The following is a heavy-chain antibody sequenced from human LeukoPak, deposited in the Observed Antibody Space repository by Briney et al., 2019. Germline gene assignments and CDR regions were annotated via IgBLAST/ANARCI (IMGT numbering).Heavy chain of an antibody. V-gene: IGHV3-21*01. CDR2: ISSSSSYI. CDR1: GFTFSSYS. D-gene: IGHD3-3*01. Sequence: PGGSLRLSCAASGFTFSSYSMNWVRQAPGKGLEWVSSISSSSSYIYYADSVKGRFTISRDNAKNSLYLQMNSLRAEDTAVYYCARGHDFWSGYYSDYWGQGTLVTVSS. CDR3: ARGHDFWSGYYSDY. J-gene: IGHJ4*02.